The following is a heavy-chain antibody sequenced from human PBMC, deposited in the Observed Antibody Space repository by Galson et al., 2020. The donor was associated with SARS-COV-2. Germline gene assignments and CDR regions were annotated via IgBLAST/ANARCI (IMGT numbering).Heavy chain of an antibody. CDR1: GGTFSSYA. D-gene: IGHD3-16*01. CDR3: ARTPISYEGDYYYYYGIDV. J-gene: IGHJ6*02. CDR2: IIPILGIA. Sequence: SVKVSCKASGGTFSSYAISWVRQAPGQGLEWMGRIIPILGIANYAQKFQGRVTITADKSTSTAYMELSSLRSEDTAVYYCARTPISYEGDYYYYYGIDVWGQGTTVTVSS. V-gene: IGHV1-69*04.